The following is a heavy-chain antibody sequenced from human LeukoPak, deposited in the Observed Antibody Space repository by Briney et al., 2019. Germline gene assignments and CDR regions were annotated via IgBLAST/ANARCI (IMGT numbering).Heavy chain of an antibody. D-gene: IGHD6-13*01. Sequence: GGSLRLSCAASGFIFSRYWMSWVRQAPGKGLEWVANIKQGGSEKYYVDSVKGRFAISRDNAKNSPYLQMNSLRVEDTAVYYCAREASSWYDYYYYYMDVWGKGTTVTVSS. CDR1: GFIFSRYW. V-gene: IGHV3-7*01. CDR2: IKQGGSEK. J-gene: IGHJ6*03. CDR3: AREASSWYDYYYYYMDV.